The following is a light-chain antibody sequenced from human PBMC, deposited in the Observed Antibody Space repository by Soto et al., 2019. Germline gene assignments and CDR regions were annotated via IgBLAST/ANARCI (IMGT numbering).Light chain of an antibody. V-gene: IGLV1-44*01. Sequence: QSVLTQPPSASGTPGQRVTISCSGSSSNIGSYTVNWYQRLPGTAPKLLIYSNDQRPSGVPDRFSGSKSGTSASLAISGLQSEAEADYYGAAWDDSLNGVVFGGGTKLTVL. CDR2: SND. CDR3: AAWDDSLNGVV. CDR1: SSNIGSYT. J-gene: IGLJ2*01.